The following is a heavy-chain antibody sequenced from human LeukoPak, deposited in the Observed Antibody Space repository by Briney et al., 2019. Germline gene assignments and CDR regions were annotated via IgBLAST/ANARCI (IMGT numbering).Heavy chain of an antibody. CDR1: GGSISSYY. J-gene: IGHJ3*02. CDR2: IYYSGST. D-gene: IGHD3-22*01. Sequence: SETLTLTCTVSGGSISSYYWSWIRQPPGKGLEWIGYIYYSGSTNYNPSLKSRVTISVDTSKNQFSLKLSSVTAADTAVYYCARERDYYDSSGEDAFDIWGQGTMVTVSS. CDR3: ARERDYYDSSGEDAFDI. V-gene: IGHV4-59*01.